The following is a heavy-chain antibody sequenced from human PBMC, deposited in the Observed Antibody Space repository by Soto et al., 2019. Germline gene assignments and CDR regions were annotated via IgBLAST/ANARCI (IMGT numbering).Heavy chain of an antibody. CDR2: VYFTGET. CDR1: GVSISDTSYY. CDR3: ARQASY. J-gene: IGHJ4*02. V-gene: IGHV4-39*01. Sequence: SETLSLTCNVSGVSISDTSYYWGWIRQPPGMGLEWIGTVYFTGETFYNPSLKSRLTISVDRSKNQISLRLTSVTAADTAVYYCARQASYWGQGTLVTVSS.